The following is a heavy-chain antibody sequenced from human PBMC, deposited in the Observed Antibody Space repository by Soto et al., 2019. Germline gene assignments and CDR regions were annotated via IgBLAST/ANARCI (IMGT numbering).Heavy chain of an antibody. V-gene: IGHV1-2*07. CDR1: GYPVTAYY. CDR2: INPATGAA. D-gene: IGHD3-3*01. J-gene: IGHJ3*02. CDR3: ARGGGVGVAGSAAFDM. Sequence: QLHLVQSGAVVKKPGASVTVSCSASGYPVTAYYMHWVRQAPGRGLEWMGGINPATGAAKYTHTFQGSVTMTRDTSTSTVFMELSGLTSEDPAVFYCARGGGVGVAGSAAFDMWGQGTLVTVSS.